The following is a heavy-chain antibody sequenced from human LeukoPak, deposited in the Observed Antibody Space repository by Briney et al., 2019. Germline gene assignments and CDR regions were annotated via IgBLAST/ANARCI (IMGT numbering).Heavy chain of an antibody. CDR3: TREPSGTYWYFDL. CDR2: INGDGSNT. CDR1: GFTFNNYC. Sequence: GGSLRLSCAASGFTFNNYCMHWVRHAPGKGPVGVSRINGDGSNTHSADSVKGRFTISRDNAKNTLYLQMNSLRAEDTAVYYCTREPSGTYWYFDLWGRGTLVTVSS. D-gene: IGHD1-26*01. J-gene: IGHJ2*01. V-gene: IGHV3-74*01.